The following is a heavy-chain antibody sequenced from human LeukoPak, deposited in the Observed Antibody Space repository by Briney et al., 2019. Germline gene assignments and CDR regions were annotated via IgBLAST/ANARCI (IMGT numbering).Heavy chain of an antibody. CDR3: ARLGAVRDYYDSSGSPAEYFQH. J-gene: IGHJ1*01. CDR1: GYSFTSYW. Sequence: GESLKISCKGSGYSFTSYWIGWVRQMPGKGLEWMGIIYPGDSDTRYSPSFQGQVTISADKSISTAYLQWSSLKASDTAMYYCARLGAVRDYYDSSGSPAEYFQHWGQGTLVTVSS. CDR2: IYPGDSDT. D-gene: IGHD3-22*01. V-gene: IGHV5-51*01.